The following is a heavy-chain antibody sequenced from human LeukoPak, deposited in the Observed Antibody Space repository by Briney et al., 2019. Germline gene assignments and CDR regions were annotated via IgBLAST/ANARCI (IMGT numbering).Heavy chain of an antibody. D-gene: IGHD6-13*01. CDR3: AKDRAQQLVLDF. Sequence: GGSLRLSCAASGFTFSSYAMSWVRQAPGKGLEWVSAIIGSGSSTYYADSVKGQFTISRDNSKNTLFLQMNSLRAEDTAVYYCAKDRAQQLVLDFWGQGTLVTVSS. CDR1: GFTFSSYA. J-gene: IGHJ4*02. V-gene: IGHV3-23*01. CDR2: IIGSGSST.